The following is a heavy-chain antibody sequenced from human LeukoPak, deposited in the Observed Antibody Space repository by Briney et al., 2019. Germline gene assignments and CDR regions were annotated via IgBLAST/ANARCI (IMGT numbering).Heavy chain of an antibody. CDR1: GFTFSSYN. CDR3: ARDHGTNFYDSSGYKAFDI. D-gene: IGHD3-22*01. J-gene: IGHJ3*02. Sequence: PGGSLRLSCAASGFTFSSYNMNWVRQAPGEGLEWVSSISSSSSYIYYAGSVKGRFTISRDNVNNSLYLQMNSLRAEDTAVYYCARDHGTNFYDSSGYKAFDIWGQGTMVIVSS. CDR2: ISSSSSYI. V-gene: IGHV3-21*06.